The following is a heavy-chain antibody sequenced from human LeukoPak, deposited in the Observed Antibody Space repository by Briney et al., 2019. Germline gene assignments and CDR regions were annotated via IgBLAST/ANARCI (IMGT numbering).Heavy chain of an antibody. Sequence: SETLSLTCAVYDGSLSGYYWSWIRQPPGKGLEWIGEINHSGSTNYNPSLKSRVTISVDTSKNQFSLKLSSVTAADTAVYYCARRMVRGVIITHMDVWGKGNPGHRLL. CDR3: ARRMVRGVIITHMDV. V-gene: IGHV4-34*01. CDR2: INHSGST. CDR1: DGSLSGYY. D-gene: IGHD3-10*01. J-gene: IGHJ6*03.